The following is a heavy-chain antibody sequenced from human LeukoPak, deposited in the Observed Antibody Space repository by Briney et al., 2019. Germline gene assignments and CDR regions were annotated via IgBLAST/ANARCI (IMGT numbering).Heavy chain of an antibody. CDR3: AKDWGPYGDYRPDAFDI. CDR2: ISGSGGTT. V-gene: IGHV3-23*01. Sequence: GGSLRLSCAASGFTFSSYAMTWVRQALGKGLEWVSAISGSGGTTYYADSVKGRFTISRDNSKNTLYLQMNSLRAEDTAVYYCAKDWGPYGDYRPDAFDIWGQGTMVTVSS. CDR1: GFTFSSYA. D-gene: IGHD4-17*01. J-gene: IGHJ3*02.